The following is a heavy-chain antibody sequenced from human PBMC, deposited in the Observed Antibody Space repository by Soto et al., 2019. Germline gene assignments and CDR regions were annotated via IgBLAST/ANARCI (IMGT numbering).Heavy chain of an antibody. CDR1: GGTFSSYA. V-gene: IGHV1-69*13. CDR3: ARDPKITIFGVVYYYYGMDV. Sequence: SVKVSCKASGGTFSSYAISWVRQAPGQGLEWMGGIIPIFGTANYAQKFQGRVTITADESTSTAYMELSSLRSEDTAVYYCARDPKITIFGVVYYYYGMDVWGQGTTVTVSS. CDR2: IIPIFGTA. D-gene: IGHD3-3*01. J-gene: IGHJ6*02.